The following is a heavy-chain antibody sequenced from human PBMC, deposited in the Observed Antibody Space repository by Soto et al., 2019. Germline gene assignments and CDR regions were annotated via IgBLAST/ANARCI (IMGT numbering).Heavy chain of an antibody. V-gene: IGHV3-30*18. Sequence: PGGSLRLSCAASGFTFSSYGMHWVRQAPGKGLEWVAVISYDGSNKYYADSVKGRFTISRDNSKNTLYLQMNSLRAEDTAVYYCAKDQAIAARYFYYYGMDVWGQGTTVTVSS. CDR1: GFTFSSYG. D-gene: IGHD6-6*01. CDR3: AKDQAIAARYFYYYGMDV. J-gene: IGHJ6*02. CDR2: ISYDGSNK.